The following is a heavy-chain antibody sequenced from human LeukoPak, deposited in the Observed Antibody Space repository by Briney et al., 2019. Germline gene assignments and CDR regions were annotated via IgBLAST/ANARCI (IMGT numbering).Heavy chain of an antibody. CDR3: ARDTSRDGYNYDY. J-gene: IGHJ4*02. V-gene: IGHV4-30-4*01. CDR1: GGSISSGDYY. D-gene: IGHD5-24*01. Sequence: SQTLSLTCTVSGGSISSGDYYWSWIRQPPGKGLEWIGYIYYSGSTYYNPSLKSRVTISVDTSKNQFSLKLSSVTAADTAVYYRARDTSRDGYNYDYWGQGTLVTVSS. CDR2: IYYSGST.